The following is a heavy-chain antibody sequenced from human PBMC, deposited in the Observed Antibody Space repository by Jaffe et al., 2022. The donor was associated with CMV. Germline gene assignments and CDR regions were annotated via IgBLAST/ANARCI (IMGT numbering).Heavy chain of an antibody. Sequence: QVQLQESGPGLVKPSETLSLTCTVSGGSISSYYWSWIRQPPGKGLEWIGYIYYSGSTNYNPSLKSRVTISVDTSKNQFSLKLSSVTAADTAVYYCARAVAPTSLSIAAAGYNWFDPWGQGTLVTVSS. CDR3: ARAVAPTSLSIAAAGYNWFDP. D-gene: IGHD6-13*01. CDR2: IYYSGST. CDR1: GGSISSYY. V-gene: IGHV4-59*01. J-gene: IGHJ5*02.